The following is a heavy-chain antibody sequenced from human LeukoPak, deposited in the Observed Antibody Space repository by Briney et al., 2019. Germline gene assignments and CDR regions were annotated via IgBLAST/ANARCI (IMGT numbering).Heavy chain of an antibody. CDR1: GFTFSSHW. CDR3: ARHGYYVFDY. D-gene: IGHD4-17*01. Sequence: PGGSLRLSCAGSGFTFSSHWMGWVRQAPGKGLEWLANIKEDGHKKYYVDSVQGRFTISRDNAKNSLFLQMDSLRAEDTAVYFCARHGYYVFDYWGQGTLVTVSS. V-gene: IGHV3-7*01. CDR2: IKEDGHKK. J-gene: IGHJ4*02.